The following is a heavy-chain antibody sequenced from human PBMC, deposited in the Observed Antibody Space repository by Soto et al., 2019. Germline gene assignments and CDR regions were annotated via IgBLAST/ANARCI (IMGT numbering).Heavy chain of an antibody. V-gene: IGHV1-69*13. CDR1: GGTFSSYA. CDR3: ARDPRPSGSYLPRDY. D-gene: IGHD1-26*01. CDR2: IIPIFGTA. J-gene: IGHJ4*02. Sequence: ASVKVSCKASGGTFSSYAISWVRQAPGQGLEWMGGIIPIFGTANYAQKFQGRVTITADESTSTAYMELSSLRSEDTAVYYCARDPRPSGSYLPRDYWGQGTLVTVSS.